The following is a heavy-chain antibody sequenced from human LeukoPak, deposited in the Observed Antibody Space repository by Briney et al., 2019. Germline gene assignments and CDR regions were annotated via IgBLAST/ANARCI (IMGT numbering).Heavy chain of an antibody. CDR1: GVSLSSSNSY. CDR2: IYYSGNT. D-gene: IGHD3/OR15-3a*01. V-gene: IGHV4-39*01. J-gene: IGHJ4*02. CDR3: ARQTGSGLFILP. Sequence: SETLSLTCTVSGVSLSSSNSYWGWIRQPPGKGLEWIGSIYYSGNTYYNASLKSQVSISIDTSKNRFSLKFTSVTAADTAVYYCARQTGSGLFILPGGQGTLVTVSS.